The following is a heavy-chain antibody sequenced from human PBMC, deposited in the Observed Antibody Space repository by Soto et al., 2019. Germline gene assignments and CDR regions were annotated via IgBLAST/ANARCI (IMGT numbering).Heavy chain of an antibody. D-gene: IGHD2-8*02. Sequence: GASVKVSCKASGYTFTRSGISWVRQAPGQGLEWMGWISTYNGDTNYAQTFQGRVTMTTDTPTSTVHMEVRSLRSEDTALYYCEKSTGGTANGMGVWGQGTTVTVSS. CDR3: EKSTGGTANGMGV. J-gene: IGHJ6*02. V-gene: IGHV1-18*01. CDR2: ISTYNGDT. CDR1: GYTFTRSG.